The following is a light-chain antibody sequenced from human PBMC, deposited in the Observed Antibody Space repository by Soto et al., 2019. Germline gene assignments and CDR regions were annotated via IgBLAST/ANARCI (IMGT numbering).Light chain of an antibody. CDR2: DAS. J-gene: IGKJ2*01. V-gene: IGKV3-11*01. CDR1: QSVSSY. CDR3: QQRSNWPYT. Sequence: EIVLTQSPATLSLSPGERATLSCRASQSVSSYLAWYQQKPRQAPRLLIYDASNRATGIPPSFSGGGSGTDFTLTISSLEPEDFAVYYCQQRSNWPYTFGQGTKLEIK.